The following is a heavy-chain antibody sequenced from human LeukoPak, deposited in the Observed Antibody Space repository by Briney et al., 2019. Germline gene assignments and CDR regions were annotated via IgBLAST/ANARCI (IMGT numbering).Heavy chain of an antibody. CDR2: INHSGST. V-gene: IGHV4-34*01. D-gene: IGHD3-10*01. J-gene: IGHJ4*02. Sequence: SETLSLTCAVYGGSFSGYYWSWIRQPPGKGLEWIGEINHSGSTNYNPSLKSRVTIAVDTSKNQFSLKLSSVTAADTAVYYCARHSSYYGNFDYWGQGTLVTVSS. CDR1: GGSFSGYY. CDR3: ARHSSYYGNFDY.